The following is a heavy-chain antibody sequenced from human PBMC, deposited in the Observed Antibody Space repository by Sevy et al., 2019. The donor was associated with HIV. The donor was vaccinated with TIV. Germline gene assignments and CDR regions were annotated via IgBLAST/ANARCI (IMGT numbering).Heavy chain of an antibody. CDR1: GFTFSSYA. CDR3: AKDRVSGSYYAGDFDY. Sequence: GGSLRLSCAASGFTFSSYAMNWVRQAPGKGLDWVLLISGSGGSTYYADSVKGRFTISRDNSKNTLYLQMNSLRAEDMAVYYCAKDRVSGSYYAGDFDYWGQGTLVTVSS. CDR2: ISGSGGST. V-gene: IGHV3-23*01. J-gene: IGHJ4*02. D-gene: IGHD1-26*01.